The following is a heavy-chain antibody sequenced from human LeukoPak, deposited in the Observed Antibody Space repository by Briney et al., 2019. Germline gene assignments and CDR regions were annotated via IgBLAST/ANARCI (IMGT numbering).Heavy chain of an antibody. CDR2: INGDGSNT. J-gene: IGHJ4*02. D-gene: IGHD3-10*01. Sequence: PGGSLRLSCAASGFTFSSYWMHWVRQAPGKGPVWVSLINGDGSNTNYADSVKGRFTISRDNARNTLHLQMNSLRAEDTAVCYCATEVGWGQGTRITVSS. CDR1: GFTFSSYW. V-gene: IGHV3-74*01. CDR3: ATEVG.